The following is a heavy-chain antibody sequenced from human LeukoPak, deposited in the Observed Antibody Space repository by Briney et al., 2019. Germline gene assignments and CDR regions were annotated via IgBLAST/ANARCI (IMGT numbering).Heavy chain of an antibody. Sequence: PSETLSLTCTVSGGSISSGSYYWSWIRQPAGKGLEWIGRIYTSGSTNYNPSLNSRVTISVDTSKNQFSLKLSSVTAADPAVYYCARWIRYYYDSSGLNWFDPWGQGTLVTVSS. CDR1: GGSISSGSYY. D-gene: IGHD3-22*01. V-gene: IGHV4-61*02. CDR2: IYTSGST. CDR3: ARWIRYYYDSSGLNWFDP. J-gene: IGHJ5*02.